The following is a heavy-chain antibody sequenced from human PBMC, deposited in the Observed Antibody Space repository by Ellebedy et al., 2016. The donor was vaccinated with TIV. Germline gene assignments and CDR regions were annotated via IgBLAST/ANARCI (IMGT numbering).Heavy chain of an antibody. CDR1: GFTFSSYA. CDR2: ISSNGGST. Sequence: GESLKISXAASGFTFSSYAMHWVRQAPGKGLEYVSAISSNGGSTYYANSVKGRFTISRDNSKNTLYLQMGSLRAEDMAVYYCARGRYIPYYYGMDVWGQGTTVTVSS. D-gene: IGHD3-10*01. CDR3: ARGRYIPYYYGMDV. J-gene: IGHJ6*02. V-gene: IGHV3-64*01.